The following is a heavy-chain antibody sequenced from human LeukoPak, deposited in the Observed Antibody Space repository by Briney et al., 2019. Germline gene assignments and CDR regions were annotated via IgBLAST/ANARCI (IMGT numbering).Heavy chain of an antibody. D-gene: IGHD3-3*01. CDR1: GGTVSSYA. Sequence: ASVKASGKAAGGTVSSYAMRWVREAAGQGVEWMGGMMPIVGTANYAQKSQARVRITPAEPTSTASMELSSLSSADTAVYYCARAARGPSTYYASPPAANWFAPWGPGTLVTVSS. J-gene: IGHJ5*02. V-gene: IGHV1-69*13. CDR3: ARAARGPSTYYASPPAANWFAP. CDR2: MMPIVGTA.